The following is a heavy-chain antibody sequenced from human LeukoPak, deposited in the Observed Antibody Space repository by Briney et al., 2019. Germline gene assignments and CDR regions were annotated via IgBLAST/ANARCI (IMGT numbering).Heavy chain of an antibody. CDR2: INPNSGGT. V-gene: IGHV1-2*02. Sequence: ASVKVSCKASGYTFTGYYMHWVRQAPGQGLEWMGWINPNSGGTNYAQKSQGRVTMTRDTSISTAYMELSRLRSDDTAVYYCARSPYYYDSSGYYNWFDPWGQGTLVTVSS. CDR3: ARSPYYYDSSGYYNWFDP. J-gene: IGHJ5*02. D-gene: IGHD3-22*01. CDR1: GYTFTGYY.